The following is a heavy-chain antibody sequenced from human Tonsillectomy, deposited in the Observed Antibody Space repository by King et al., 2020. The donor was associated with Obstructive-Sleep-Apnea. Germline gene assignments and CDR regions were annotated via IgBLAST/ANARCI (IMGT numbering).Heavy chain of an antibody. D-gene: IGHD6-13*01. J-gene: IGHJ4*02. CDR2: ISSSSSYK. Sequence: QLVQSGGGLVKPGGSLRLSCAASGFTFSSYSMNWVRPAPGKGLEWVSSISSSSSYKYYADSVKGRFTISRDNAKNSLYLQMNSLRAEDTAVYYCAREGIAAAGVDYWAREPWSPSPQ. CDR1: GFTFSSYS. CDR3: AREGIAAAGVDY. V-gene: IGHV3-21*01.